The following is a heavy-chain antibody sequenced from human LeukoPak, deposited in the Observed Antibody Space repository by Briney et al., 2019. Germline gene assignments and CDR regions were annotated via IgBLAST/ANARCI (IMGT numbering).Heavy chain of an antibody. D-gene: IGHD4-17*01. CDR2: IYSGGST. J-gene: IGHJ4*02. Sequence: PGRSLRLSCAASGFTVTSNYMNWVRQAPGKGLEWVSVIYSGGSTYYADSVRGRFTISRDNSKNTLYLQMNSLRAEDTAVYYCARGEDYGDYFDYWGQGTLVTVSS. CDR1: GFTVTSNY. V-gene: IGHV3-53*01. CDR3: ARGEDYGDYFDY.